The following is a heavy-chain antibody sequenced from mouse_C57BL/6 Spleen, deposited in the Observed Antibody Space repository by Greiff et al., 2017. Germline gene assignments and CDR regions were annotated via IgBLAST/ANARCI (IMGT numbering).Heavy chain of an antibody. Sequence: EVQLVEPGPGLVKPSQSLSLTCSVTGYSITSGYYWNWIRQCPGNKLEWMGYISYDGSNNYNPSLKNRISITRDTSKNQFFLKLNSVTTEDTATYYCARDSTTVFDYWGQGTTLTVSS. CDR1: GYSITSGYY. CDR2: ISYDGSN. V-gene: IGHV3-6*01. D-gene: IGHD1-1*01. CDR3: ARDSTTVFDY. J-gene: IGHJ2*01.